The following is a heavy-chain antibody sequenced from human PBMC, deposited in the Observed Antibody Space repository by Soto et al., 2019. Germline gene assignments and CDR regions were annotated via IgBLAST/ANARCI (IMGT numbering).Heavy chain of an antibody. Sequence: GASVKVSCKASGYTFTRHYMHWVRQAPGQGLEWMGIINPSGGSTSYAQNFQGRVTMTRDTSTSTVYMELSSLRSEDTAVYYCARAESGSYCCFGYWGQGTLVTVSS. J-gene: IGHJ4*02. CDR3: ARAESGSYCCFGY. V-gene: IGHV1-46*01. D-gene: IGHD1-26*01. CDR1: GYTFTRHY. CDR2: INPSGGST.